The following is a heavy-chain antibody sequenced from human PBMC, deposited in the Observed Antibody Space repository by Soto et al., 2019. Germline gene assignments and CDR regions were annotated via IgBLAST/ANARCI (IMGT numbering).Heavy chain of an antibody. CDR1: GGTFSSYA. J-gene: IGHJ6*02. CDR3: ASGGYSSTWSSLLDRSGLDV. CDR2: IVPLFRTT. D-gene: IGHD6-13*01. V-gene: IGHV1-69*06. Sequence: QVQLVQSGAEAKKPGSSVKVSCTTSGGTFSSYAISWVRQAPGQGLEWMGGIVPLFRTTNYAQKFQGRVTITADTSTYIVYMELIVLRSGDTAVYYWASGGYSSTWSSLLDRSGLDVWGQGTTVTVAS.